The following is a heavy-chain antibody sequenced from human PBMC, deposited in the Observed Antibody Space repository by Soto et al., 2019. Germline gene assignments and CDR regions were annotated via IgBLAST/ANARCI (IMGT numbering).Heavy chain of an antibody. Sequence: PGGSLRLSCAASGFTFSSYGMHWVRQAPGKGLEWVAVIWYDGSNKYYADSVKGRFTISRDNSKNTLYLQMNSLRAEDTAVYYCARGALHLGELSTALDHWGQGTLVTVSS. D-gene: IGHD3-16*02. CDR3: ARGALHLGELSTALDH. CDR2: IWYDGSNK. V-gene: IGHV3-33*01. CDR1: GFTFSSYG. J-gene: IGHJ4*02.